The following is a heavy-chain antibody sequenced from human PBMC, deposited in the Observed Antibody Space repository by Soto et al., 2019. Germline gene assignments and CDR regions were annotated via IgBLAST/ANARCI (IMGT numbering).Heavy chain of an antibody. D-gene: IGHD4-17*01. V-gene: IGHV3-21*01. CDR3: ARDTAVTSKHYYYFHTMDV. CDR1: GFIFSNYN. CDR2: ISGSSTHI. Sequence: GGSLRLSCAASGFIFSNYNIHWVRQAPGKGLEWVSSISGSSTHIFYGDSVKGRFTVSRDNAKNSLYLEMNSLSAEDTAIYYCARDTAVTSKHYYYFHTMDVWGQGTTVTVSS. J-gene: IGHJ6*02.